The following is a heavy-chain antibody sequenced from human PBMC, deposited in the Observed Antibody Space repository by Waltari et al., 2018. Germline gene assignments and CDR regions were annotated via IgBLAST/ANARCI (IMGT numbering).Heavy chain of an antibody. D-gene: IGHD3-22*01. Sequence: QVQLQESGPGLVKPSQTLSLTCTVSGASVSGGSYFWNWIRQPAGKGLEWIARIYTTGPTAYNPALQSEVTISADTSKNELSLKMSSVTAADTAVYYCARSGYDSTEGWLDPWGPGTLVTVSS. CDR1: GASVSGGSYF. V-gene: IGHV4-61*02. J-gene: IGHJ5*02. CDR3: ARSGYDSTEGWLDP. CDR2: IYTTGPT.